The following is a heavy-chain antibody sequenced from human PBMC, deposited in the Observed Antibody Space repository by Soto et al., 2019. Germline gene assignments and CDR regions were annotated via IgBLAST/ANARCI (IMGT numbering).Heavy chain of an antibody. J-gene: IGHJ4*02. CDR3: ARGRNTTVPTLAYFDY. CDR2: IYYSGST. Sequence: SEILSLTCTVSGGSISSYYWSWIRQPPGKGLEWIGDIYYSGSTNYNPSLKSRVTISVDTSKNQFSLKLSSVTAADTAVYYCARGRNTTVPTLAYFDYWGQGTLFTVSS. V-gene: IGHV4-59*01. CDR1: GGSISSYY. D-gene: IGHD3-10*01.